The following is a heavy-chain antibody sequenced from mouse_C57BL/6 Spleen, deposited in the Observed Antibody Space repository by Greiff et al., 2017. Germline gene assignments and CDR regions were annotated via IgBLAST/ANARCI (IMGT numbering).Heavy chain of an antibody. Sequence: EVMLVESGGGLVKPGGSLKLSCAASGFTFSDYGMHWVRQAPEKGLEWVAYISSGSSTIYYADTVKGRFTISRDNAKNTLFLQMTSLRSEDTAMYYCARGGYDYDEEGAMDYWGQGTSVTVSS. CDR3: ARGGYDYDEEGAMDY. D-gene: IGHD2-4*01. J-gene: IGHJ4*01. CDR2: ISSGSSTI. V-gene: IGHV5-17*01. CDR1: GFTFSDYG.